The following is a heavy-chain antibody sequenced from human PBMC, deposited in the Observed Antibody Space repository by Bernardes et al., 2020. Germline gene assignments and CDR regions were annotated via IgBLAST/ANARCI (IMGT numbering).Heavy chain of an antibody. Sequence: SVKVSCKASGGTFSSYAISWVRQAPGQGLEWMGGIIPIFGTANYAQKFQGRVTITADESTSTAYMELSSLRSEDTAVYYCARDRKPRTIVVVPAAIFTVDAFDIWGQGTMVTVSS. CDR2: IIPIFGTA. D-gene: IGHD2-2*01. CDR1: GGTFSSYA. J-gene: IGHJ3*02. CDR3: ARDRKPRTIVVVPAAIFTVDAFDI. V-gene: IGHV1-69*13.